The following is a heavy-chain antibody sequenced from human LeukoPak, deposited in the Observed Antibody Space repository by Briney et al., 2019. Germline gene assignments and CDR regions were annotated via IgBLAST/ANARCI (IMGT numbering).Heavy chain of an antibody. V-gene: IGHV1-46*01. CDR3: ARSDGSGSYYGPFGGMDV. D-gene: IGHD3-10*01. Sequence: ASVKVSCKASGYTFTSYDINWVRQATGQGLEWMGIINPSGGSTSYAQKFQGRVTMTRDTSTSTVYMEPSSLRSEDTAVYYCARSDGSGSYYGPFGGMDVWGQGTTVTVSS. CDR2: INPSGGST. J-gene: IGHJ6*02. CDR1: GYTFTSYD.